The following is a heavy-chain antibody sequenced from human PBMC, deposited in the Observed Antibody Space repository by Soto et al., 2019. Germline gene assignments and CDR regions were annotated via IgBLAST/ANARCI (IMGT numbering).Heavy chain of an antibody. Sequence: SETLSLTCTVSGGSISSGGYYWSWIRQHPGKGLEWIGYIYYSGSTYYNPSLKSRVTISVDTSKNQFSLKLSSVTAADTAVYYCARDFRSLGSSGYYRRSYYYYGMDVWGQGTTVTVSS. V-gene: IGHV4-31*03. CDR1: GGSISSGGYY. CDR3: ARDFRSLGSSGYYRRSYYYYGMDV. CDR2: IYYSGST. J-gene: IGHJ6*02. D-gene: IGHD3-22*01.